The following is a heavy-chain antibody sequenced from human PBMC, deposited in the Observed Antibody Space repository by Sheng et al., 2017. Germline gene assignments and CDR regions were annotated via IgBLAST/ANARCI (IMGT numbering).Heavy chain of an antibody. CDR2: STPIFGTP. Sequence: QVQLVQSGAEVKKPGSSVKVSCKASGAPSATMLSAGCDRPLVKGLSGWEGSTPIFGTPHYAXKFQGRVTITTDESTSTAYMELSSLRSEDTAVYFCARGDDYIWGSYLHWGRGTLV. V-gene: IGHV1-69*05. J-gene: IGHJ4*02. CDR3: ARGDDYIWGSYLH. D-gene: IGHD3-16*02. CDR1: GAPSATML.